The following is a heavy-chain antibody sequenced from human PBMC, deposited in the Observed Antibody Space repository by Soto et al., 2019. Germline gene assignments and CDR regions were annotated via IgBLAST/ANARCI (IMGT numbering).Heavy chain of an antibody. J-gene: IGHJ4*02. D-gene: IGHD2-21*02. V-gene: IGHV4-59*08. CDR1: GGSISSYY. CDR3: ARRGAYCGGDCYLFDY. Sequence: QVQLQESGPGLVKPSETLSLTCTVSGGSISSYYWSWIRQPPGKGLEWIGYIYYSGSTNYNPSLTSRVTISXXTXKXXFSLKLSSVTAADTAVYYCARRGAYCGGDCYLFDYWGQGTLVTVSS. CDR2: IYYSGST.